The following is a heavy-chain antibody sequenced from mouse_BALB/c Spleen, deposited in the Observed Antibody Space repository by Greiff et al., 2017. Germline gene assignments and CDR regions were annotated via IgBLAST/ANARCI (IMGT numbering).Heavy chain of an antibody. D-gene: IGHD1-1*01. CDR2: IDPANGNT. Sequence: SGAELVKPGASVKLSCTASGFNIKDTYMHWVKQRPEQGLEWIGRIDPANGNTKYDPKFQGKATITADTSSNTAYLQLSSLTSEDTAVYYCAPGGGSYYAMDYWGQGTSVTVSS. CDR3: APGGGSYYAMDY. CDR1: GFNIKDTY. J-gene: IGHJ4*01. V-gene: IGHV14-3*02.